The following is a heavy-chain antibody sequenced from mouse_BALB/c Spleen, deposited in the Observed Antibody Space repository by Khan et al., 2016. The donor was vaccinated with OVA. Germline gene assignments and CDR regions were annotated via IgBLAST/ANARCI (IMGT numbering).Heavy chain of an antibody. Sequence: EVQLQESGPGLVKPSQSLSLTCTVTGSSITSDYAWDWIRPFPGNTLEWMGYISYGGSTSYNPSLKSRISITRDTTKDQFVLQLNSVTTEDTATNYCARKNYYGYAMDYWGEGTSVTVSS. D-gene: IGHD1-1*01. CDR3: ARKNYYGYAMDY. CDR1: GSSITSDYA. V-gene: IGHV3-2*02. J-gene: IGHJ4*01. CDR2: ISYGGST.